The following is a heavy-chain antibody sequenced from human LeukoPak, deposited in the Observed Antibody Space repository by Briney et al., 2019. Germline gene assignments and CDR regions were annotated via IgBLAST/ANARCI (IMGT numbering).Heavy chain of an antibody. CDR2: ISSSSSYI. Sequence: GGSLRLSCAASGFTFSSYSMNWVRQAPGKGLEWVSSISSSSSYIYYADSVKGRFTISRDNAKNSLYLQMNSLRAEDTAVYYCARGGVDWNYVLYNWFDPWGQGTLVTVSS. CDR1: GFTFSSYS. CDR3: ARGGVDWNYVLYNWFDP. J-gene: IGHJ5*02. D-gene: IGHD1-7*01. V-gene: IGHV3-21*01.